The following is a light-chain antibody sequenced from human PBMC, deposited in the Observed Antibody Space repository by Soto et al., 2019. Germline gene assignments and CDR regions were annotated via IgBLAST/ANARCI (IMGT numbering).Light chain of an antibody. CDR2: EVS. V-gene: IGLV2-14*01. J-gene: IGLJ1*01. CDR1: SSDVGAYNY. CDR3: FSFTTDWTHV. Sequence: SALTQPASVSGSPGQSITISCTGTSSDVGAYNYVSWFQQHPGKAPTLIISEVSNRPSGVSNRFSGSKSGNAASLTISGLQAEDEADYFCFSFTTDWTHVFGTRTKV.